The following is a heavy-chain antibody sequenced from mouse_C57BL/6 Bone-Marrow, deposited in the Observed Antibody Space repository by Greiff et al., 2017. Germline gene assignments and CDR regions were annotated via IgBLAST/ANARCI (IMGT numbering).Heavy chain of an antibody. Sequence: EVQVVESGAELVRPGASVKLSCTASGFNIKDDYMHWVKQRPEQGLEWIGWIDPENGDTEYASKFQGKATITADTSSNTAYLQLSSLTSEDTAVYYCTTAYGNYVDYAMDYWGQGTSVTVSS. V-gene: IGHV14-4*01. CDR3: TTAYGNYVDYAMDY. D-gene: IGHD2-1*01. CDR1: GFNIKDDY. CDR2: IDPENGDT. J-gene: IGHJ4*01.